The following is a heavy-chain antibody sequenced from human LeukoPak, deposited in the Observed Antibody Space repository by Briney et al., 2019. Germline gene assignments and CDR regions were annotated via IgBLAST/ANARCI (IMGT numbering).Heavy chain of an antibody. CDR3: ARLFPYDYDSSGYYYYFDY. V-gene: IGHV1-2*02. J-gene: IGHJ4*02. CDR2: INPYSGDT. D-gene: IGHD3-22*01. CDR1: GYTFTGYY. Sequence: ASVKVSCKASGYTFTGYYLHWVRQAPGQGLEWMGWINPYSGDTNYAQKFQGRVTITRDTSINTAHMELRRLRSDDTAVYYCARLFPYDYDSSGYYYYFDYWGQGTLVTVSS.